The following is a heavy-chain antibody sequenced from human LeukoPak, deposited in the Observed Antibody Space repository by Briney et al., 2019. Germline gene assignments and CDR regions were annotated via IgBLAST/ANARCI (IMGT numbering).Heavy chain of an antibody. V-gene: IGHV4-4*09. D-gene: IGHD3-10*01. CDR2: IYASGST. CDR3: AGHGSIRSPLGP. Sequence: KPSDTQSLTCTVSGRSISSYYWSWTRQPPGKGLEWIGYIYASGSTSYNPSLKSRVTLSVDTYKNQFSLKLSSVTAAGAAEYYCAGHGSIRSPLGPWGQGTLVTVSS. J-gene: IGHJ5*02. CDR1: GRSISSYY.